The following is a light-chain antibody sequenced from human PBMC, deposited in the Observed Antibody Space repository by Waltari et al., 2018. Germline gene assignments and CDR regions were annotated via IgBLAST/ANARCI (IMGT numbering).Light chain of an antibody. Sequence: QLVLTQSPSASASLGASVKLTCTLRSGHSSNVIAWLQQQPEKGPRYLMKVNSDGSHSKGDQIPYRFSSSSAGTERDLTSSSHQSDDEADYYCQTGGDGTWVFGGGTKRTVL. V-gene: IGLV4-69*01. CDR1: SGHSSNV. CDR3: QTGGDGTWV. J-gene: IGLJ3*02. CDR2: VNSDGSH.